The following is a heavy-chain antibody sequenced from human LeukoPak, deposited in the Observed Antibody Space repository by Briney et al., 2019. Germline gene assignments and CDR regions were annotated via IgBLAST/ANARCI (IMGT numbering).Heavy chain of an antibody. V-gene: IGHV4-38-2*01. J-gene: IGHJ4*02. CDR3: ARRRRGRNYKDY. Sequence: SETLSLTCAVSGYSITSGYYWDWIRQPPGKGLEWIGNIYHSGSTYYNPSLKSRVTISIDTSKNHFSLKLRSVTAADTAIYYCARRRRGRNYKDYWGQGTLVTVSS. CDR2: IYHSGST. D-gene: IGHD1-7*01. CDR1: GYSITSGYY.